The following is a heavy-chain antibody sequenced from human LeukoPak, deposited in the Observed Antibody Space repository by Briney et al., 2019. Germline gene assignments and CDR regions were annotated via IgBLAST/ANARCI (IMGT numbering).Heavy chain of an antibody. Sequence: GSLRLSCAASGFTFTSFAMHWVRQAPGKGLEYVSGISSNGVSTYYTKSVKGRFTISRDDSKNTLYLQMGSLGAEDMAVYYCARRIAGQHYFNYWGQGTLVTVSS. CDR2: ISSNGVST. D-gene: IGHD6-13*01. CDR3: ARRIAGQHYFNY. J-gene: IGHJ4*02. V-gene: IGHV3-64*01. CDR1: GFTFTSFA.